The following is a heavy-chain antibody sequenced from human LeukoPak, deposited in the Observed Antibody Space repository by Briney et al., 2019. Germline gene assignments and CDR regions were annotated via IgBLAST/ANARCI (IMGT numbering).Heavy chain of an antibody. V-gene: IGHV3-21*01. J-gene: IGHJ4*02. Sequence: GGSLRLSCAASGFTFSSYSMNWVRQAPGKGLEWVSSISSSSSYIYYADSVKGRFTIYRDKAKNSLYLQMNSLRAEDTAVYYCARLGWAVAGRLEFEYWGQGTLVTVSS. CDR3: ARLGWAVAGRLEFEY. D-gene: IGHD6-19*01. CDR2: ISSSSSYI. CDR1: GFTFSSYS.